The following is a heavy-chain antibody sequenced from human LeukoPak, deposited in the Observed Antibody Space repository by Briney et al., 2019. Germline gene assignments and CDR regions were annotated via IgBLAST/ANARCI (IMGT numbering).Heavy chain of an antibody. CDR3: ARDRGGRATPFDY. CDR1: GFTFSSYW. D-gene: IGHD2-15*01. V-gene: IGHV3-7*01. CDR2: IKQDGSEK. J-gene: IGHJ4*02. Sequence: GGSLRLSCAASGFTFSSYWMSWVRQAPGKGLEWVANIKQDGSEKYYVDSVKGRFTISRDNAKNSLYLQMNSLRAEDTAVYYCARDRGGRATPFDYWGQGTLVTVSS.